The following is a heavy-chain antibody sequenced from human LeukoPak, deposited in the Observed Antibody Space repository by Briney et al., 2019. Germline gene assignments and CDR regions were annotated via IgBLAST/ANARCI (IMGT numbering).Heavy chain of an antibody. J-gene: IGHJ3*02. CDR3: ARGWVVATGGFDM. D-gene: IGHD2-8*02. V-gene: IGHV3-53*01. CDR2: IYSGGPT. Sequence: PGGSLRLSCAASGFTVSLYYMTWVRQAPGKGLEWVSVIYSGGPTYYADSVKGRFTISRDNSKNTVYLQMNSLRGEDTAVYFCARGWVVATGGFDMWGQGQWSPSLQ. CDR1: GFTVSLYY.